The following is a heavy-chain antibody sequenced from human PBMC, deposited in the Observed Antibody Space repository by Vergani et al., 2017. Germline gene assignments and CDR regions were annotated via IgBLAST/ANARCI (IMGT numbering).Heavy chain of an antibody. Sequence: EVQLVESGGGLIQPGGSLRLSCAASGFTVSSNYMSWVRQAPGKGLEWVSVIYSGGSTYYADSVKGRFTISRDNSKNTLYLPMNNLRVEDTAVYYCARQYCSSTSCYYDYWGQGTLVTVSS. CDR1: GFTVSSNY. CDR2: IYSGGST. D-gene: IGHD2-2*01. CDR3: ARQYCSSTSCYYDY. V-gene: IGHV3-53*01. J-gene: IGHJ4*02.